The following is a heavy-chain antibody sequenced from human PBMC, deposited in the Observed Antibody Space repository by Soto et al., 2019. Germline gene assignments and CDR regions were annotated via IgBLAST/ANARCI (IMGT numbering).Heavy chain of an antibody. CDR1: GFTLDNYS. D-gene: IGHD2-15*01. Sequence: GGSLRISGSASGFTLDNYSIQWVRQAPGKKLEYVSAISSSGVNTYNADSVKGRFTISRDNSKNTLYLQMSRLRAEDTAVYYCVKGWDGISSLAPDVVTGRRVIGFYYFHYWPLGTFVSLST. V-gene: IGHV3-64D*06. CDR3: VKGWDGISSLAPDVVTGRRVIGFYYFHY. CDR2: ISSSGVNT. J-gene: IGHJ4*02.